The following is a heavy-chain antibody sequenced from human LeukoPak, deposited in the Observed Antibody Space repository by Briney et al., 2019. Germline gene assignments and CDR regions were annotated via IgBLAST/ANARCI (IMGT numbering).Heavy chain of an antibody. CDR3: ARYSGYSYGYSRERNWFDP. Sequence: PSETLSLTCTVSGGSISSYYWSWIRHPPGKGLEWIGYIYYSGSTNYNPSLKSRVTISVDTSKNQFSLKLSSVTAADTAVYYCARYSGYSYGYSRERNWFDPWGQGTLVTVSS. CDR1: GGSISSYY. J-gene: IGHJ5*02. D-gene: IGHD5-18*01. CDR2: IYYSGST. V-gene: IGHV4-59*01.